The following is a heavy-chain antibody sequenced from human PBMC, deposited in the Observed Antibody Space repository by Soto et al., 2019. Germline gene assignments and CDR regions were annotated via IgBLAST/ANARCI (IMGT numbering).Heavy chain of an antibody. CDR2: ISGYNGDT. V-gene: IGHV1-18*01. D-gene: IGHD2-8*01. CDR3: AKNGQPPYYYYGMDV. J-gene: IGHJ6*01. Sequence: QGQLVQSGPEVKKPGASVKVSCKASGYTFSRYGISWVRQAPGQGLEWMGWISGYNGDTIYAQKVQGRVTMTIDTYTYTAYMELRSLTSDDTAIYYCAKNGQPPYYYYGMDVW. CDR1: GYTFSRYG.